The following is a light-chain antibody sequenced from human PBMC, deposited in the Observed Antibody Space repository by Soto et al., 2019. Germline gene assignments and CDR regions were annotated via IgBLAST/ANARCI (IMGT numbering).Light chain of an antibody. V-gene: IGLV2-14*01. CDR1: SSDVGGYNS. CDR2: EVN. CDR3: NSYTSSTTYV. Sequence: QSALTQPASVSGSPGQSITISRTGTSSDVGGYNSVSWYQQHPGKAPKLIIYEVNNRPSGVSNRFSGSKSGNTASLTISGLQAEDEAEYYCNSYTSSTTYVFGTGTKVTVL. J-gene: IGLJ1*01.